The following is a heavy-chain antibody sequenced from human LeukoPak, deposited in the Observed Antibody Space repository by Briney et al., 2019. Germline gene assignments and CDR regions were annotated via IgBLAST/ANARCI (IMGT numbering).Heavy chain of an antibody. J-gene: IGHJ4*02. CDR3: ASFGRYCSGGSCYSYY. CDR2: ISSSGSTI. V-gene: IGHV3-11*01. Sequence: GGSLRLSCAASGFTFGSYAMSWIRQAPGKGLEWVSYISSSGSTIYYADSVKGRFTISRDNAKNSLYLQMNSLRAEDTAVYYCASFGRYCSGGSCYSYYWGQGTLVTVSS. CDR1: GFTFGSYA. D-gene: IGHD2-15*01.